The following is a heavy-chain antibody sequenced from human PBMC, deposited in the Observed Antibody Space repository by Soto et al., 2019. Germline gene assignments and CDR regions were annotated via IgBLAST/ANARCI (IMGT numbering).Heavy chain of an antibody. D-gene: IGHD5-18*01. CDR1: GGTFSSYA. J-gene: IGHJ4*02. V-gene: IGHV1-69*12. CDR2: IIPIFGTA. CDR3: ASNRRAGDTAMGYFDY. Sequence: QVQLVQSGAEVKKPGSSVKVSCKASGGTFSSYAISWVRQAPGQGLEWMGGIIPIFGTANYAQKFQGRVTITADESTSTAYMELSSLRSEDTAVYYCASNRRAGDTAMGYFDYWGQGTLVTVSS.